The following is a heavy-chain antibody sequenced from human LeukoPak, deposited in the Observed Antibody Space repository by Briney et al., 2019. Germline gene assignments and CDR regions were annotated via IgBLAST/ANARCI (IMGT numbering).Heavy chain of an antibody. CDR1: GLTFSNHW. CDR3: IRDEALWRLDY. Sequence: GGSLRLSCAASGLTFSNHWMHWVRQAPGKGLVWVSRIDEGGSNAMYADSVKGRFSISRDNAKNTVNLQMNSLRAEDTGVYYCIRDEALWRLDYWGQGTLVTVSS. J-gene: IGHJ4*02. V-gene: IGHV3-74*03. D-gene: IGHD2-21*01. CDR2: IDEGGSNA.